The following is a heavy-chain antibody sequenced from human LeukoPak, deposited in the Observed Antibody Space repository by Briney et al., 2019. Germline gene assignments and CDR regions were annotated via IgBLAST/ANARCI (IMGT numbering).Heavy chain of an antibody. CDR3: ARVRVSGGKYYFDY. CDR2: ISSSSSYI. Sequence: GGSLRLSCAASGFTFSSYSMNWVRQAPGKGLEWVSSISSSSSYIYYADSVKGRFTISRDNAKNSLYLQMNSLRAEDTAVYYCARVRVSGGKYYFDYWGQGTLVTVSS. J-gene: IGHJ4*02. CDR1: GFTFSSYS. D-gene: IGHD3-10*01. V-gene: IGHV3-21*01.